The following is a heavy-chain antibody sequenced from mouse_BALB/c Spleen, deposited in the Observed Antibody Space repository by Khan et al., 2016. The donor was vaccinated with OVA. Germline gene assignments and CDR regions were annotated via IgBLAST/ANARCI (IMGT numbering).Heavy chain of an antibody. D-gene: IGHD2-3*01. CDR2: ITPSTGYT. CDR3: ARAIFDGYPPGAY. Sequence: VQLQESGAELAKPGASVKMSCKASGYTFISYWMHWVKQRPGQGLEWIGSITPSTGYTEYNQKFTDQATLTSDKFSSTAYMQLSSLTSEDAAVYYCARAIFDGYPPGAYWGQGTLVTVSA. V-gene: IGHV1-7*01. CDR1: GYTFISYW. J-gene: IGHJ3*01.